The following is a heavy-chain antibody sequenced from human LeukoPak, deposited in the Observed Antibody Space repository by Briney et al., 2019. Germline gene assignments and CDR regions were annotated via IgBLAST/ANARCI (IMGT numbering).Heavy chain of an antibody. CDR2: LSGYNDNT. CDR1: GYTFISYG. D-gene: IGHD2-21*02. J-gene: IGHJ2*01. Sequence: ASVKVSCKASGYTFISYGISWVRQAPGQGLEWMGSLSGYNDNTNYAQNVQGRVTMTTDTSKSTAYMELRSLRSDDTAVYYCARGLGVVTAQSEQPKPRYFDLWGRGTQVTVSS. CDR3: ARGLGVVTAQSEQPKPRYFDL. V-gene: IGHV1-18*01.